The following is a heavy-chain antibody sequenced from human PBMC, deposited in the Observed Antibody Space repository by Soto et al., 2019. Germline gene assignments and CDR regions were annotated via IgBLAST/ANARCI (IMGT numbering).Heavy chain of an antibody. CDR2: IWYDGSNK. J-gene: IGHJ3*02. Sequence: GGSLRLSCAASGFTFSSYGMHWVRQAPGKGLEWVAVIWYDGSNKYYADSVKGRFTISRDNSKNTLYLQMNSLRAEDTAVYYCSLLPESPDAFDIWGQGTMVTVSS. CDR1: GFTFSSYG. V-gene: IGHV3-33*01. CDR3: SLLPESPDAFDI.